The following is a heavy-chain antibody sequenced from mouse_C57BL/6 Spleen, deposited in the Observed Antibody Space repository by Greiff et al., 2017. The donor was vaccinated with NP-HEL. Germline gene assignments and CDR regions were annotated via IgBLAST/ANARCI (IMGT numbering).Heavy chain of an antibody. D-gene: IGHD1-1*01. V-gene: IGHV1-64*01. J-gene: IGHJ2*01. CDR1: GYTFTSYW. Sequence: QVQLQQPGAELVKPGASVKLSCKASGYTFTSYWMHWLKQRPGQGLEWIGMIHPNSGSTNYNEKFKSKATLTVDKSSSTAYMQLSSLSSEDSAVYYCARLGTTVVATDYWGQGTTLTVSS. CDR3: ARLGTTVVATDY. CDR2: IHPNSGST.